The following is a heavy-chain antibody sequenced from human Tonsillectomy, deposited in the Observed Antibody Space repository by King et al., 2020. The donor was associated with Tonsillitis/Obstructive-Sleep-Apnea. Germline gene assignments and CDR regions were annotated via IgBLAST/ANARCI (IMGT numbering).Heavy chain of an antibody. CDR3: PLCSSTSCYSYAFDI. CDR1: GFTFSNAW. Sequence: VQLVQSGGGLVKPGGSLRLSCAASGFTFSNAWMSLVRQAPGKGLELVGRIKSKTDGGTTDYAAPVKGRFTISRDDSKNTLYLQMNSLKTEDTAVYYCPLCSSTSCYSYAFDIWGQGTMVTVSS. CDR2: IKSKTDGGTT. V-gene: IGHV3-15*01. D-gene: IGHD2-2*01. J-gene: IGHJ3*02.